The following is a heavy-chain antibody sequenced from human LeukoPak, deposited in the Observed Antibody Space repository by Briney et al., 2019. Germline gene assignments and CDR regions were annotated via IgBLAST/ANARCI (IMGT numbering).Heavy chain of an antibody. V-gene: IGHV4-34*01. D-gene: IGHD2-2*01. CDR3: ARGRTILYYYYYHMDV. J-gene: IGHJ6*03. CDR1: GGSFSGYY. Sequence: SETLSLTCAVYGGSFSGYYWSWIRQPPGKGLEWIGEINHSGSTNYNPSLKSRVTISVDTSKNQFSLKLSSVTAADTAVYYCARGRTILYYYYYHMDVWGKGTTVTVSS. CDR2: INHSGST.